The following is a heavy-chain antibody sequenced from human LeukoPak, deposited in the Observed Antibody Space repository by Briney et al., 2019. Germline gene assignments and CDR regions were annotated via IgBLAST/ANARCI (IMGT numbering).Heavy chain of an antibody. D-gene: IGHD3-22*01. Sequence: PSETLSLTCTVSGGSISSSSYYWGWIRQPPGKGLEWIGSIYYSRSTYYNPSLKSRVTISIDTSKNQFSLKLSSVTAADTAVYYCARHQSDYYDSSGYYSGAFDIWGQGTMVTVSS. CDR2: IYYSRST. J-gene: IGHJ3*02. V-gene: IGHV4-39*01. CDR3: ARHQSDYYDSSGYYSGAFDI. CDR1: GGSISSSSYY.